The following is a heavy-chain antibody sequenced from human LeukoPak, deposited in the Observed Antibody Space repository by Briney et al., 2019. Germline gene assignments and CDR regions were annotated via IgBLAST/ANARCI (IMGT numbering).Heavy chain of an antibody. V-gene: IGHV3-21*01. CDR2: ISSSSSYI. J-gene: IGHJ5*02. CDR3: ARDPRRLGYCSSTSCYFLWFDP. Sequence: GGSLRLSCAASGFTSSSYSMNWVRQAPGKGLGWVSSISSSSSYIYYADSVKGRFTISRDNAKNSLYLQMNSLRAEDTAVYYCARDPRRLGYCSSTSCYFLWFDPWGQGTLVTVSS. D-gene: IGHD2-2*01. CDR1: GFTSSSYS.